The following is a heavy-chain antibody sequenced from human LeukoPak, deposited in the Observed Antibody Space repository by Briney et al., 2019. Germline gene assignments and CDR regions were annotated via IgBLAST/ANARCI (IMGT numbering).Heavy chain of an antibody. Sequence: GGSLRLSCAGSGFTFSNAWMSWVRQAPGKGLEWLGRIKSKTEGTTIDYAAPVKGRCTIARDDSKNMVFLQMDSLRVEDTAVYFCANGTPVDYWGQGTLVTVSA. CDR2: IKSKTEGTTI. D-gene: IGHD2-15*01. V-gene: IGHV3-15*01. J-gene: IGHJ4*02. CDR3: ANGTPVDY. CDR1: GFTFSNAW.